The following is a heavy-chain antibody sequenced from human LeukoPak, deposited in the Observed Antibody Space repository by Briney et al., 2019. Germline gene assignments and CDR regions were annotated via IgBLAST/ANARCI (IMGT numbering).Heavy chain of an antibody. Sequence: AGGSLRLSCAASGFTFSSYSMNWVRQAPGKGLEWVSYISSSSSTIYYADSVKGRFTISRDNAKNSLYLQMNSLRAEDTAVYYCARHSRSRGYYYDSSGYIDYWGQGTLVTVSS. CDR3: ARHSRSRGYYYDSSGYIDY. CDR1: GFTFSSYS. V-gene: IGHV3-48*01. D-gene: IGHD3-22*01. CDR2: ISSSSSTI. J-gene: IGHJ4*02.